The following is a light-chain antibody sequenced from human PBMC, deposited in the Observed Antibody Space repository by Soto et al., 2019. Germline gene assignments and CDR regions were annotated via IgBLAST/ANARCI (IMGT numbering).Light chain of an antibody. J-gene: IGKJ5*01. V-gene: IGKV3-20*01. Sequence: EIVLTQSPGTLSLSPGERATLSFGVSQSVTSRYLAWYQQKPGQAPRLLIYGASSRATGIPDRFSGSGSGTDFTLTISRLEPEDFAVYYCQQYGSSPITFGQGTRLEIK. CDR2: GAS. CDR3: QQYGSSPIT. CDR1: QSVTSRY.